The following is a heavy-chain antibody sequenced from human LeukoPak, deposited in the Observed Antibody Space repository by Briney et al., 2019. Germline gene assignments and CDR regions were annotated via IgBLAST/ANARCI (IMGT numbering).Heavy chain of an antibody. J-gene: IGHJ4*02. Sequence: GGSLRLSCAASGLTFDDYAMHWVRQAPGKGLEWVSGISWNSGRIGYADSVKGRFTISRDNAKNSLYLQMNSLRAEDTAFYYCAKGTSYDILTGSFDYWGQGTLVTVSS. CDR1: GLTFDDYA. V-gene: IGHV3-9*01. D-gene: IGHD3-9*01. CDR2: ISWNSGRI. CDR3: AKGTSYDILTGSFDY.